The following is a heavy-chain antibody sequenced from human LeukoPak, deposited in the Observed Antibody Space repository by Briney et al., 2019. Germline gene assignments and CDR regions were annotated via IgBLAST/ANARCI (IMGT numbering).Heavy chain of an antibody. V-gene: IGHV5-51*01. Sequence: GESLKISCKRFGYSFTSYWIAWVRQMPGKGLEWMGIIYPGDSDTRYSPSFQGQVTISADKSISTAYLQWSSLKASDTAMYYCARQPYYYDSSGPIDYWGQGTLVTVSS. D-gene: IGHD3-22*01. CDR1: GYSFTSYW. CDR3: ARQPYYYDSSGPIDY. CDR2: IYPGDSDT. J-gene: IGHJ4*02.